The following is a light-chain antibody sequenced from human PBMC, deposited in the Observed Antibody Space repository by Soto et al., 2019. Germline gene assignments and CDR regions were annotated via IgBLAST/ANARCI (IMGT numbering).Light chain of an antibody. CDR1: SSDVGGYNY. Sequence: QSVLTQPASVSGSPGQSITISCTGTSSDVGGYNYVSWYQQHPGKAPKLMIYEVSNRPSGVSNRFSGSKSGNTASLTISGLQAEDEADCYCSSYTSSSPWVFGGGTKLTVL. CDR3: SSYTSSSPWV. V-gene: IGLV2-14*01. J-gene: IGLJ3*02. CDR2: EVS.